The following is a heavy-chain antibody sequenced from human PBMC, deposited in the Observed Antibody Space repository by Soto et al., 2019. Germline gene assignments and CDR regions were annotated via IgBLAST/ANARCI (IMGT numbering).Heavy chain of an antibody. CDR1: GATFSGYA. V-gene: IGHV1-69*18. J-gene: IGHJ4*02. CDR2: IVPIFETL. Sequence: QVQLVQSGAEVKKPGSSVKVSCKASGATFSGYAINWVRQDPGQGLEWLGRIVPIFETLNYAERFQGRVAITADESTTTVYMELTNLTHEDTAVYYCVVMGNVAVSNPRSFDYWGQGTQVTVSS. CDR3: VVMGNVAVSNPRSFDY. D-gene: IGHD6-19*01.